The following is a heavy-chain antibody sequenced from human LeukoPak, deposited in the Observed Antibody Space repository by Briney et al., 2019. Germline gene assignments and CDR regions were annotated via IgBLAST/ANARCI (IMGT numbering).Heavy chain of an antibody. CDR3: AREFPRVPVVASNAFNI. V-gene: IGHV1-2*02. CDR2: INTNRGGT. J-gene: IGHJ3*02. D-gene: IGHD3-22*01. CDR1: VYTFTGYY. Sequence: SVRVSCKAYVYTFTGYYIHTVRQAPGHERVWVGWINTNRGGTNYAQKFPGRVTMTRDTSLSPAYMELSRLRSHDTAAYYRAREFPRVPVVASNAFNIWGQGTMVTVSS.